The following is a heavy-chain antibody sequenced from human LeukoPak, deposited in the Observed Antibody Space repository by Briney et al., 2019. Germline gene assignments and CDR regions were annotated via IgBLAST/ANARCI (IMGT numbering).Heavy chain of an antibody. D-gene: IGHD6-13*01. CDR1: GFTFSDYW. CDR2: MNIDGGSI. Sequence: GGSLRLSCAVSGFTFSDYWMYWFRQAPGEGLVWVSRMNIDGGSINYAGSVKGRFTMSRDNAKNTLYLQMNSLRVEDTAVYYCARAGGGDSRMAYDPWGQGTLVTVSS. V-gene: IGHV3-74*01. CDR3: ARAGGGDSRMAYDP. J-gene: IGHJ5*02.